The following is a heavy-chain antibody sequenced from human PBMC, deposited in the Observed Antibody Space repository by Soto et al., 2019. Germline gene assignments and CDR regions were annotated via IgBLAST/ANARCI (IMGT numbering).Heavy chain of an antibody. J-gene: IGHJ6*02. D-gene: IGHD1-7*01. CDR2: ISYTGSA. V-gene: IGHV4-59*01. Sequence: SETLPITCTDSGGSINYSYWTWIRQPPGKGLEWIGYISYTGSANYNASLKSRLTISVDTSKNQFPLKLSSVTAADTALYYCARVNYCDYYYGMDVWGQGTTVTVSS. CDR3: ARVNYCDYYYGMDV. CDR1: GGSINYSY.